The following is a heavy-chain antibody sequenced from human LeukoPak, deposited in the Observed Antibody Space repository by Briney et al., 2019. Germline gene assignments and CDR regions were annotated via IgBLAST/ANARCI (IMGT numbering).Heavy chain of an antibody. CDR3: ARVIGGATPYYFDY. J-gene: IGHJ4*02. CDR2: ISGGSSYI. D-gene: IGHD1-26*01. V-gene: IGHV3-21*01. CDR1: GFTFSAYA. Sequence: PGGSLRLSREASGFTFSAYAMKWARQAPGKGLEWVSSISGGSSYIYYADSVKGRFTISRDNAKNSLYLQMNSLRAEDTAVYYCARVIGGATPYYFDYWGQGTLVTVSS.